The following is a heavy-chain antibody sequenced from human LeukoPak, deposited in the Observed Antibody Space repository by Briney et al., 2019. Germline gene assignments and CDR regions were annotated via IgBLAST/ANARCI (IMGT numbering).Heavy chain of an antibody. CDR1: GYTFTSYY. D-gene: IGHD3-16*01. J-gene: IGHJ4*02. V-gene: IGHV1-46*01. CDR2: INPSGGST. Sequence: SCKXXGYTFTSYYMHWVRQAPGQGVEWMGVINPSGGSTSYAQKFQGRVTMTTDTSTSTVYMELSSLRSEDTAVYYCATYTAGGEDYWGQGTLVTVSS. CDR3: ATYTAGGEDY.